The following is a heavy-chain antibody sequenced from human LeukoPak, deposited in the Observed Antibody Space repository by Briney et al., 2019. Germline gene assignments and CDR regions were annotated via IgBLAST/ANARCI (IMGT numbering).Heavy chain of an antibody. CDR1: GYSISSGYY. D-gene: IGHD4-11*01. Sequence: PSETLSLTCTVSGYSISSGYYWGWIRPPPGKGLEWIGSIYHSGSTYYNPSLKSRVTISVDTSKNQFSLKLSSVTAADTAVYYCAATTVTGSLGYWGQGTLVTVSS. V-gene: IGHV4-38-2*02. J-gene: IGHJ4*02. CDR3: AATTVTGSLGY. CDR2: IYHSGST.